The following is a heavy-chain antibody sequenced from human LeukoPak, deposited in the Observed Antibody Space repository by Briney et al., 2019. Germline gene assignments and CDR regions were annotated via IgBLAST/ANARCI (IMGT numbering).Heavy chain of an antibody. CDR1: GGSISSSSYY. D-gene: IGHD3-3*01. V-gene: IGHV4-39*07. J-gene: IGHJ3*02. CDR2: IYYSGST. Sequence: SETLSLTCTVSGGSISSSSYYWGWIRQPPGKGLEWIGSIYYSGSTNYNPSLKSRVTISVDTSKNQFSLKLSSVTAADTAVYYCARSSLKVEYAFDIWGQGTMVTVSS. CDR3: ARSSLKVEYAFDI.